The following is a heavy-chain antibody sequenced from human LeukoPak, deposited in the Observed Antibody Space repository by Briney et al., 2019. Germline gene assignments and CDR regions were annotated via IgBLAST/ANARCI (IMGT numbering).Heavy chain of an antibody. CDR1: GFTFSNYA. CDR2: ISGSGGST. CDR3: AKGMLNYGGAFDI. J-gene: IGHJ3*02. Sequence: GGSLRLSCAASGFTFSNYAMSWVRQAPGKGLEWVSAISGSGGSTYYADSVKGRFTISRDNSKNTLYLQMNSLRAEDTAVYYCAKGMLNYGGAFDIWGQGTMVTVSS. V-gene: IGHV3-23*01. D-gene: IGHD1-7*01.